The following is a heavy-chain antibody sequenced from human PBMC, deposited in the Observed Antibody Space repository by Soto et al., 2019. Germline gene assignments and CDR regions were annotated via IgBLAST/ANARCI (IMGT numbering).Heavy chain of an antibody. D-gene: IGHD6-25*01. CDR3: ARIGDGNQRPFDY. J-gene: IGHJ4*02. Sequence: QVRLVQSGAEVKKPGSSVKVSCKASGYTFSSYTINWVRQAPGQGLELMGGIIPVFNSATYAQKFQGRVTITADESTSTAYLELRSLGSGDTAVYYFARIGDGNQRPFDYWGQGTLVTVSS. CDR1: GYTFSSYT. V-gene: IGHV1-69*01. CDR2: IIPVFNSA.